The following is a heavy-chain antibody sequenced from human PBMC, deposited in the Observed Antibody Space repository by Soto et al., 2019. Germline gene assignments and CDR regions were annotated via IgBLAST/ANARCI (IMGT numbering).Heavy chain of an antibody. CDR1: GASLIGSSY. CDR2: ICFSGTT. D-gene: IGHD3-3*01. CDR3: ARQSGSYYSGMDV. J-gene: IGHJ6*02. Sequence: LSLTCTVSGASLIGSSYWSWIRQPAGKGLEWIGRICFSGTTNYNPSLRSRVTISVDASKNQFSLRLTSVTAADTAVYYCARQSGSYYSGMDVWGQGTTVTVSS. V-gene: IGHV4-61*02.